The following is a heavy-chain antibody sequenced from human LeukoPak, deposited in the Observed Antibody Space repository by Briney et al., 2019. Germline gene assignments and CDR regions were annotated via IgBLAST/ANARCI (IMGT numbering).Heavy chain of an antibody. CDR1: GGSISSCGYY. Sequence: SETLSLTCTVSGGSISSCGYYWGWIRQPPGKGLEWIGSINCDGSTYDNPSLKSRVIISVDTSKNQFSLKLSSVTAADTAVYYCARGGSSSWFHWGQGTLVTVSS. V-gene: IGHV4-39*07. CDR2: INCDGST. J-gene: IGHJ4*02. D-gene: IGHD6-13*01. CDR3: ARGGSSSWFH.